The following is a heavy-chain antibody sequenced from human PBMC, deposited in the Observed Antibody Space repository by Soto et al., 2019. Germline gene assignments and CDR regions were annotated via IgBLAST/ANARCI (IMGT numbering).Heavy chain of an antibody. CDR2: IIPIFGTA. V-gene: IGHV1-69*12. Sequence: QVQLVQSGAEVKKPGSSVKVSCKASGGTFSSYAISWVRQAPGQGLEWMGGIIPIFGTANYAQKFQGRVTITAAESTSTAYMALSSLRAEDTAVYYCARDLIAVAGTYYYYGMAVWGQGTTVTVSS. J-gene: IGHJ6*02. D-gene: IGHD6-19*01. CDR1: GGTFSSYA. CDR3: ARDLIAVAGTYYYYGMAV.